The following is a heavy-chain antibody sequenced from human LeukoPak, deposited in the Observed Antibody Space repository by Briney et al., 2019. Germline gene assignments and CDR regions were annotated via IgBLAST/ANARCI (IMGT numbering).Heavy chain of an antibody. J-gene: IGHJ4*02. CDR1: GFSFSTYA. Sequence: GGSLRLSCAASGFSFSTYAMSWVRQAPGKGLEGVSSIRGSDGSTYYADSVKGRFAVSRDNSKNTLYLQMSSLRAEDTAVYYCAKDVYGDYGGLDYWGQGTLVTVSS. D-gene: IGHD4-17*01. CDR3: AKDVYGDYGGLDY. V-gene: IGHV3-23*01. CDR2: IRGSDGST.